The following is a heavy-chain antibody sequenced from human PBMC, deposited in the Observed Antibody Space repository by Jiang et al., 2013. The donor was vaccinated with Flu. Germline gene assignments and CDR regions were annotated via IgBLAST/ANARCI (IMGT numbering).Heavy chain of an antibody. J-gene: IGHJ5*02. CDR1: GFTFSDYW. CDR3: LRAIAAGGIWFDP. V-gene: IGHV3-7*04. Sequence: RLSCAASGFTFSDYWMTWVRQAPGKGQEWVANINRDGSEIHYVDSVKGRFTISRDNAKNSLYLQLNSLRAEDTAVYYCLRAIAAGGIWFDPWGQGTLVTV. D-gene: IGHD6-13*01. CDR2: INRDGSEI.